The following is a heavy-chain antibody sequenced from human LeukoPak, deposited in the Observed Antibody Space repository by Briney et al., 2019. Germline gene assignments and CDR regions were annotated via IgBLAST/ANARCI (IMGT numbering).Heavy chain of an antibody. CDR1: GCAIIKDC. V-gene: IGHV3-7*01. D-gene: IGHD3-22*01. Sequence: GGSLRLSCAASGCAIIKDCMRSVRQAPGKGLEWVANINQGGSEKDYVDSVKGRFTISRDNAKNSLFLQMNSLRAEDTALYYCVPHYFDSSGYYHGYWGQGTLVTVSS. CDR3: VPHYFDSSGYYHGY. J-gene: IGHJ4*02. CDR2: INQGGSEK.